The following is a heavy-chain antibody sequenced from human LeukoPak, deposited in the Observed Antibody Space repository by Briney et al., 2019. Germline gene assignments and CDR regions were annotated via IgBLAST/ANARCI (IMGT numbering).Heavy chain of an antibody. CDR2: ISYDGSNK. J-gene: IGHJ4*02. CDR3: ARDGEKQWLGPFDY. Sequence: GSLRLSCAASGFTFSSYAMHWVRQAPGKGLEWVAVISYDGSNKYYADSVKGRFTISRDNSKNTLYLQMNSLRAEDTAVYYCARDGEKQWLGPFDYWGQGTLATVSS. CDR1: GFTFSSYA. D-gene: IGHD6-19*01. V-gene: IGHV3-30*04.